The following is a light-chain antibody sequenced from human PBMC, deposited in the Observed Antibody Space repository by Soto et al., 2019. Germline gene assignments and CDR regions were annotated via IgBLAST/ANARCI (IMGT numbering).Light chain of an antibody. CDR2: EAS. CDR3: QQSHNWPRT. CDR1: QRVSTF. J-gene: IGKJ1*01. V-gene: IGKV3-11*01. Sequence: EIVLTQSPGTLSLSPGDRATLSCRASQRVSTFLAWYQQRPAQAPRLLISEASNRATGIPARFSGSGSGTDFTLTISSLEPEDFAVYYCQQSHNWPRTFGQGTKVDIK.